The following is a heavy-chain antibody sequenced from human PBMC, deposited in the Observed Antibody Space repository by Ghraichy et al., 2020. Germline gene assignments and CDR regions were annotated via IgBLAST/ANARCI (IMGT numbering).Heavy chain of an antibody. CDR2: IKSKGSGETT. D-gene: IGHD4-17*01. J-gene: IGHJ4*02. V-gene: IGHV3-15*01. CDR3: ATVFTVTTPSFDY. CDR1: GFTFSNAW. Sequence: GGSLRLSCAPSGFTFSNAWMSWVRQAPGKGLEWVGRIKSKGSGETTDYAGPVKDRFTISRDDSKDTLYLQMSSLETGDTAVYYCATVFTVTTPSFDYWGQGTLVTGSS.